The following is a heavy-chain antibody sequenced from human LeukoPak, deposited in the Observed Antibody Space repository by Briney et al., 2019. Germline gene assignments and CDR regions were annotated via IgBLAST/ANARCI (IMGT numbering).Heavy chain of an antibody. D-gene: IGHD6-6*01. Sequence: SETLSLACTVSGYSISSGYYWGWIRQPPGKGLEWIGSIYHSGSTYYNPSLKSRVTISVDTSKNQFSLKLSSVTAADTAVYYCARYSSFRPQYYYYYYMDVWGKGTTVTVFS. V-gene: IGHV4-38-2*02. CDR1: GYSISSGYY. J-gene: IGHJ6*03. CDR3: ARYSSFRPQYYYYYYMDV. CDR2: IYHSGST.